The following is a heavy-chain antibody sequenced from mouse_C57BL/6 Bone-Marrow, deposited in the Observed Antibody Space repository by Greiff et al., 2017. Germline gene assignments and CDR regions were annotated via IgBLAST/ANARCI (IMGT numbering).Heavy chain of an antibody. CDR1: GFTFSSYA. Sequence: EVQGVESGGGLVKPGGSLKLSCAASGFTFSSYAMSWVRQTPEKRLEWVATISDGGSYTYYPDNVKGRFTISRDNAKNNLYLQRSHLKSEDTAMYYCARDPGDGYYWFAYWGQGTLVTVSA. CDR3: ARDPGDGYYWFAY. J-gene: IGHJ3*01. D-gene: IGHD2-3*01. V-gene: IGHV5-4*01. CDR2: ISDGGSYT.